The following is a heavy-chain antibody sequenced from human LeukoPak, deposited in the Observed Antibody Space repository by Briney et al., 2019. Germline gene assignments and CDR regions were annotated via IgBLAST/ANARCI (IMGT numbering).Heavy chain of an antibody. CDR2: ISYDGSNK. J-gene: IGHJ4*02. CDR1: GFTFSSFG. D-gene: IGHD5-18*01. Sequence: GRSLRLSCAASGFTFSSFGMHWVRQAPGKGLGWVGLISYDGSNKYYAESVKGRFTISRDNSKNTLYLQMNSLRAEDTAVYCCARDLTGTPMALRYWGQGTLVTVSS. V-gene: IGHV3-30*19. CDR3: ARDLTGTPMALRY.